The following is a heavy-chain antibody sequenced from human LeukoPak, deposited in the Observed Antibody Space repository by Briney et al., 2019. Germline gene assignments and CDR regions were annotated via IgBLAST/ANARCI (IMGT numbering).Heavy chain of an antibody. CDR2: INSGGSST. J-gene: IGHJ4*02. Sequence: PGGSLRLSCAASGFTFPGYAMSWVRQAPGMGLEWVSTINSGGSSTYYADSVTGRFTISRDNSNNTLYLLLNSLRADDTAVYFCAKRRLPTVGFSFDSWGQGTPVTASS. D-gene: IGHD4-23*01. V-gene: IGHV3-23*01. CDR1: GFTFPGYA. CDR3: AKRRLPTVGFSFDS.